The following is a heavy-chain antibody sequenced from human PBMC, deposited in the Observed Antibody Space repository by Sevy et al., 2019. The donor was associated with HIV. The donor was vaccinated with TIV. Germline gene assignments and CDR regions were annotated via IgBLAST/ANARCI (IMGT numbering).Heavy chain of an antibody. CDR2: IYYSGST. D-gene: IGHD6-13*01. Sequence: SETLSLTCTVSGGSISSGGYYWSWIRQHPGKGLEWIGYIYYSGSTYYNPSLKSRVTISVDTSKNQFSLKLSSVTAADTAVYYCARDKVAAAGFHYYGMDVWGQGTTVTASS. J-gene: IGHJ6*02. CDR3: ARDKVAAAGFHYYGMDV. V-gene: IGHV4-31*03. CDR1: GGSISSGGYY.